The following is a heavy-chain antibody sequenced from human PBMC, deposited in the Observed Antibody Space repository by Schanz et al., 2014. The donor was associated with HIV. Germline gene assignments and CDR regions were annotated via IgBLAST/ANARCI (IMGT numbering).Heavy chain of an antibody. CDR3: ARDRMVYAQAPLYYFDY. CDR1: GFTFSNFA. Sequence: EVQMLESGGGSVQPGGSLRLSCAASGFTFSNFAMSWVRQAPGKGLEWVSSISGSGVSTFYAGSVKGRFAISRDKSKNTLYLQMNSLRAEDTAVYYCARDRMVYAQAPLYYFDYWGQGTLVTVSS. J-gene: IGHJ4*02. CDR2: ISGSGVST. D-gene: IGHD2-8*01. V-gene: IGHV3-23*01.